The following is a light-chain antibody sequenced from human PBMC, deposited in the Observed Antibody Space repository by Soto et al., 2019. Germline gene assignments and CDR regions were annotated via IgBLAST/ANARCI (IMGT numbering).Light chain of an antibody. Sequence: AIRMTPSPSSLSASTGDRVTITCRASQGISSYLAWYQQKPGKAPKPLIYAASTLQSGVPSRFSGSGSGTDFTLTISCLQSEDFATYYCQQYYGYPLIFGPGTKVDIK. CDR3: QQYYGYPLI. CDR1: QGISSY. V-gene: IGKV1-8*01. CDR2: AAS. J-gene: IGKJ3*01.